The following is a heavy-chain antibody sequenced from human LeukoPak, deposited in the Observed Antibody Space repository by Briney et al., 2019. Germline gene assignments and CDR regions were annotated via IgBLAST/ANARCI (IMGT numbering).Heavy chain of an antibody. CDR2: IYYSGYT. CDR3: ARAYGSGSYYNGEFKGFDY. J-gene: IGHJ4*02. V-gene: IGHV4-59*08. D-gene: IGHD3-10*01. CDR1: GGSISSNY. Sequence: SETLSLTCTVSGGSISSNYWSWIRQPPGKGLEWIGYIYYSGYTNYNPSPKSRVTMSVDTSKNQFSLKLTSVTAADTAVYYCARAYGSGSYYNGEFKGFDYWGQGTLVTVSS.